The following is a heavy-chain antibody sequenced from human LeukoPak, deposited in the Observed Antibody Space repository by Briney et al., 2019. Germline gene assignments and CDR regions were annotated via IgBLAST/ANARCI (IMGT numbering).Heavy chain of an antibody. Sequence: GGSLRLSCAASGFTLSGSGMHWVRQAPGRGLLWFSRINTDGSSTSYTDSVKGRFTISRDNAKNTLFLQMNSLRAEDTAVYYCTRGAPYSSSWPWGQGTLVTVSS. J-gene: IGHJ5*02. CDR3: TRGAPYSSSWP. CDR1: GFTLSGSG. CDR2: INTDGSST. D-gene: IGHD6-13*01. V-gene: IGHV3-74*01.